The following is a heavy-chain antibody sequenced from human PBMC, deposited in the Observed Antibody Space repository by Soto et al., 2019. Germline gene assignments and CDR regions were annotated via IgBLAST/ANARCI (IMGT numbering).Heavy chain of an antibody. V-gene: IGHV4-39*01. CDR3: ATDSSGYYYFDY. CDR1: GGSISSSSYY. J-gene: IGHJ4*02. Sequence: PSETLSLTCTVSGGSISSSSYYWGWIRQPPGKGLEWIGNMYYSGSTYYNPSLKSRVTISVDTSKSQFSLKLSSVTAADTAVYYCATDSSGYYYFDYWGQGTLVTVSS. CDR2: MYYSGST. D-gene: IGHD3-22*01.